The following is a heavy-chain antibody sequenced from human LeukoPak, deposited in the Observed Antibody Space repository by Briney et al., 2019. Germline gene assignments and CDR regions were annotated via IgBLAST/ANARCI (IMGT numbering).Heavy chain of an antibody. J-gene: IGHJ6*02. V-gene: IGHV3-66*01. Sequence: GGSLRLSCAASGFTFSSYAMSWVRQAPGKGLEWVSVIYSGGSTYYADSVKGRFTISRDNSKNTLYLQMNSLRAEDTAVYYCARDTLGKYCSGGSCYVASDYGMDVWGQGTTVTVSS. CDR1: GFTFSSYA. CDR3: ARDTLGKYCSGGSCYVASDYGMDV. CDR2: IYSGGST. D-gene: IGHD2-15*01.